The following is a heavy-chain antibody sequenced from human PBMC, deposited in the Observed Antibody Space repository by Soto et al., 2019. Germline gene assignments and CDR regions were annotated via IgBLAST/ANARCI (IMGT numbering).Heavy chain of an antibody. Sequence: EVQLVESGGGLVQPGGSLRLSCAASGFTFSSYSMNWVRQAPGKGLEWVSYISSSSSTIYYADSVKGRFTISRDNAKNSLYLQMNSLRAEDTAVYYCARDGSDYGDYEPRPYWGQGTLVTVSS. V-gene: IGHV3-48*01. D-gene: IGHD4-17*01. J-gene: IGHJ4*02. CDR1: GFTFSSYS. CDR3: ARDGSDYGDYEPRPY. CDR2: ISSSSSTI.